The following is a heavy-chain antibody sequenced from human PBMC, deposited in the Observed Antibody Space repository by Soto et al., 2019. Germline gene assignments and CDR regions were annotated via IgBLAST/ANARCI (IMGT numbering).Heavy chain of an antibody. D-gene: IGHD2-21*02. V-gene: IGHV3-7*01. J-gene: IGHJ3*02. Sequence: PGGSLRLSCAASGFTLNTYWMTWVRQAPGKGLEWVANINEDGTRKNYVDSVEGRFTISRDNGKNSLSLQMTSLRPEDTAVYYCARDVTPFHSDNAYDALDIWGQGTLVTVSS. CDR1: GFTLNTYW. CDR3: ARDVTPFHSDNAYDALDI. CDR2: INEDGTRK.